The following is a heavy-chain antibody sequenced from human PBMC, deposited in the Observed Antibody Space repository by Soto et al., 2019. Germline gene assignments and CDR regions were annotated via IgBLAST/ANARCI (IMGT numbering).Heavy chain of an antibody. CDR1: GGSINSGGYY. CDR3: ASVRGFGELSSWFDP. V-gene: IGHV4-31*03. J-gene: IGHJ5*02. CDR2: MCHSGST. D-gene: IGHD3-10*01. Sequence: SETLSLTCSVSGGSINSGGYYWSWIRQSPGKGLEWIGYMCHSGSTYYNPSLKSRLTISIDMSKNQFSLKLSSVTAADTAVYYCASVRGFGELSSWFDPWGQGTLVTVSS.